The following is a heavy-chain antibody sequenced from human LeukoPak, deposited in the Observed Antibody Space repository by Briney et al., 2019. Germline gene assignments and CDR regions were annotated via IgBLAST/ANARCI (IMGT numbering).Heavy chain of an antibody. CDR1: GFTFSSYA. D-gene: IGHD2-2*01. J-gene: IGHJ6*03. CDR2: ISSNGGST. V-gene: IGHV3-64*01. Sequence: PGGSLRLSCAASGFTFSSYAMHWVRQAPGKGLEYVSAISSNGGSTYYANSVKGRFTISRDNSKNTLYLQMGSLRAEDMAVYFCATNGVVPPDTYYYYMDVWGKGTTVTVSS. CDR3: ATNGVVPPDTYYYYMDV.